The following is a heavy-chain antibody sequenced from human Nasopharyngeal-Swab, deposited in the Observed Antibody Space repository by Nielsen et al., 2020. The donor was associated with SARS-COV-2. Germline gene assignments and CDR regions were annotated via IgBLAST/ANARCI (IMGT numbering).Heavy chain of an antibody. D-gene: IGHD3-22*01. CDR1: GFSVSYNY. J-gene: IGHJ4*02. V-gene: IGHV3-66*01. Sequence: GESLKISCEVSGFSVSYNYMSWVRQAPGKGLEWVAVIYSRGETHYTDSVRGRFTISRDNSKNMVNLQLNSLRAEDTAVYYCAREASDDSSGLILSFDYWGQGTLVTVSS. CDR3: AREASDDSSGLILSFDY. CDR2: IYSRGET.